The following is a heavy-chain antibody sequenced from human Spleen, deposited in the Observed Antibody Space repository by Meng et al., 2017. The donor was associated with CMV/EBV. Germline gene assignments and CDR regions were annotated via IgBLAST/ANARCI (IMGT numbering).Heavy chain of an antibody. CDR3: ARPLHDILTGYYKAVFDQ. CDR1: GFTFNDYA. CDR2: IGFDGSSK. V-gene: IGHV3-30*03. Sequence: GESLKISCAASGFTFNDYAMHWVRQAPGKGLEWVAVIGFDGSSKYYADSVKGRFTISRDNSKSTVHLQMSSLRAEDTAVYYCARPLHDILTGYYKAVFDQWGQGTRVTVSS. J-gene: IGHJ4*02. D-gene: IGHD3-9*01.